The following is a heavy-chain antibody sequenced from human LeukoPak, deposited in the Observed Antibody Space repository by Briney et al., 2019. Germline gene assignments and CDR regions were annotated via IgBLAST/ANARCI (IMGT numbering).Heavy chain of an antibody. CDR2: MNPNSGNT. CDR1: GYTFTSYD. Sequence: ASVKVSCKASGYTFTSYDINWVRQATGQGLEWMGWMNPNSGNTGYAQKFQGRVTMTRNTSISTAYMELSSLRSEDTAVYYCARGGYGLGSPAEGGWISGNWFDPWGQGTLVTVSS. V-gene: IGHV1-8*01. D-gene: IGHD3-10*01. CDR3: ARGGYGLGSPAEGGWISGNWFDP. J-gene: IGHJ5*02.